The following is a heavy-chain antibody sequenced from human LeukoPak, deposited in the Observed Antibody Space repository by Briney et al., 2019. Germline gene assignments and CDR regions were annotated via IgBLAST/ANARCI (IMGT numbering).Heavy chain of an antibody. Sequence: ASVTVSCKTSGYPFTSYGINWVRQAPGQGLEWMGWIAPYNGDSKYAQKVQDRVTMTTDTSTRTAYVELRSLTSHDTAVYYCARDYCSGGSCLSGPDYWGQGSLVTVSS. V-gene: IGHV1-18*01. CDR3: ARDYCSGGSCLSGPDY. CDR1: GYPFTSYG. J-gene: IGHJ4*02. CDR2: IAPYNGDS. D-gene: IGHD2-15*01.